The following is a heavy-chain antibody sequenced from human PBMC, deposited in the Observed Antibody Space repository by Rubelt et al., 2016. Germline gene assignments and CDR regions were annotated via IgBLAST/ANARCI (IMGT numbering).Heavy chain of an antibody. CDR1: GYTFTMYV. D-gene: IGHD1-26*01. Sequence: GASVKVSCKASGYTFTMYVIHWVRRAPGQSLEWMALINAGLGYTKYSQEFQGRVTITRDTSASTAYMELSSLRSEDTALYYCARGGYSGNYYAYSDYWGQGTLVTVSS. J-gene: IGHJ4*02. V-gene: IGHV1-3*01. CDR2: INAGLGYT. CDR3: ARGGYSGNYYAYSDY.